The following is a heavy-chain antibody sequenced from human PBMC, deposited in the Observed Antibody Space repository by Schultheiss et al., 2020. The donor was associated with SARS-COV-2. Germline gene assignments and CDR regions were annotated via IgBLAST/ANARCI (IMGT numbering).Heavy chain of an antibody. V-gene: IGHV3-23*01. CDR2: ISGSGGST. Sequence: GGSLRLSCAASGFTFSSYAMSWVRQAPGKGLEWVSAISGSGGSTYYADSVKCRFTISRDNSKNTLYLQMNSLKTEDTAVYYCTTDSMLRYYYYGMDVWGQGTTVTVSS. J-gene: IGHJ6*02. CDR3: TTDSMLRYYYYGMDV. CDR1: GFTFSSYA. D-gene: IGHD2/OR15-2a*01.